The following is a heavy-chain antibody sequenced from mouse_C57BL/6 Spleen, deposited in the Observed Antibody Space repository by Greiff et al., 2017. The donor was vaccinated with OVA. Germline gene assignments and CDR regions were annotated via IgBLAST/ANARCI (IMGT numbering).Heavy chain of an antibody. J-gene: IGHJ3*01. CDR3: AGEDGYYGSWFAY. Sequence: VQLQQPGAELVTPGASVKLSCKASGYTFTSYWMHWVKQRPGQGLEWIGMIHPNSGSTYYTEKFKSKATLTVDNSYSTAYMQLSSLTSEDAAVYYYAGEDGYYGSWFAYWGQGTLVTVSA. CDR2: IHPNSGST. D-gene: IGHD2-3*01. CDR1: GYTFTSYW. V-gene: IGHV1-64*01.